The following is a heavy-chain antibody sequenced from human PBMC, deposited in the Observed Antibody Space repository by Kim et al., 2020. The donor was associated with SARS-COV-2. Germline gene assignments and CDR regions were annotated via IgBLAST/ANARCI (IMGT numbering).Heavy chain of an antibody. CDR1: GFSFRNYG. CDR2: IWHDGSAR. J-gene: IGHJ5*02. D-gene: IGHD6-19*01. Sequence: GGSLRLSCAASGFSFRNYGMHWVRQVPGMGLQWVAVIWHDGSARYHADSVKGRFTISRDNFRNALYLEMNSLRSEDTGVYYCVKESAVAGTVVSNWIGLWGQGTLVTVSS. CDR3: VKESAVAGTVVSNWIGL. V-gene: IGHV3-33*06.